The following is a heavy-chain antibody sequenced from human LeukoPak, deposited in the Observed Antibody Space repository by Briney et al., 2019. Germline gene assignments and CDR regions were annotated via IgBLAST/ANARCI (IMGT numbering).Heavy chain of an antibody. D-gene: IGHD6-13*01. Sequence: ASVKVSCKASGYSFTGYFIHWVRQAPGQGLEWMGWINPNTGDTTYAPRFQGRVTMTRDTSISTAYMDLSRLTSDDTAVYYCAREDSSSWFDYWGQGTLVTVS. V-gene: IGHV1-2*02. CDR3: AREDSSSWFDY. CDR1: GYSFTGYF. J-gene: IGHJ4*02. CDR2: INPNTGDT.